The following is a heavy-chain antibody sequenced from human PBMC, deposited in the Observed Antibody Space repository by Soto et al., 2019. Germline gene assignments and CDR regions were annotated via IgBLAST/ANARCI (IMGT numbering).Heavy chain of an antibody. CDR2: ISGSGGST. CDR1: GFTFSSYA. V-gene: IGHV3-23*01. J-gene: IGHJ4*02. D-gene: IGHD3-3*01. Sequence: GSLRLSCAASGFTFSSYAMSWVRQAPGKGLEWVSAISGSGGSTYYADSVKGRFTISRDNSKNTLYLQMNSLRAEDTAVYYCAKGPLFWSGYYPDYWGQGTLVTVSS. CDR3: AKGPLFWSGYYPDY.